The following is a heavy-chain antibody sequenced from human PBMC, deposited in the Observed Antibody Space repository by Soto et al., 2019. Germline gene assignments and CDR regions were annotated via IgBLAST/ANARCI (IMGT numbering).Heavy chain of an antibody. CDR1: GLTFSSYW. CDR2: INSDGSST. CDR3: TRNSSWYYFDY. J-gene: IGHJ4*02. D-gene: IGHD6-13*01. Sequence: PGGSLRLSCAASGLTFSSYWMHWVRQAPGKGLVWVSSINSDGSSTKYADSVKGRFTISRDNAKNTLFLQMDSLRAEDTAVYYCTRNSSWYYFDYWGQRTLVTVSS. V-gene: IGHV3-74*01.